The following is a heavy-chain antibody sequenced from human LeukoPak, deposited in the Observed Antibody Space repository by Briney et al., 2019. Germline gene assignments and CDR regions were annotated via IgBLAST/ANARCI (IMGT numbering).Heavy chain of an antibody. CDR2: IYHSGST. V-gene: IGHV4-30-2*01. J-gene: IGHJ4*02. CDR1: GGSISSGGYS. CDR3: ARVRYGSGSAFDY. Sequence: SQTLSLTCAVSGGSISSGGYSWSWIRQPPGKGLEWIGYIYHSGSTYYNPSLKSRVTISVDRSKNQLSLKLSSVTAADTAVYYCARVRYGSGSAFDYWGQGTLVTVSS. D-gene: IGHD3-10*01.